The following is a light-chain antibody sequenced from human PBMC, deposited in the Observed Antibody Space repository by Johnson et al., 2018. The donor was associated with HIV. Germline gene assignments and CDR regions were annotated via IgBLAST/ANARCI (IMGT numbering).Light chain of an antibody. Sequence: QSVLTQPPSVSAAPGQKVTISCSGSSSNIGNNYVSWYQQLPGTAPKLLIYDNNKRPSGTPDRFSGSKSGTSATLGITGLQTGDGADYYYGTWDSSLSALYVFGTGTKVTVL. CDR3: GTWDSSLSALYV. CDR2: DNN. CDR1: SSNIGNNY. J-gene: IGLJ1*01. V-gene: IGLV1-51*01.